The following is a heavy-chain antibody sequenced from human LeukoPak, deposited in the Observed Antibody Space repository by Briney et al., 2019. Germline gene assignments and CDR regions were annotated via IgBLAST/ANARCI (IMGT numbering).Heavy chain of an antibody. CDR3: ARWYFDAFDV. CDR2: IYYSGTT. J-gene: IGHJ3*01. CDR1: GGSISSSSFY. V-gene: IGHV4-39*07. Sequence: PSETLSLTCTVSGGSISSSSFYWGWIRQPPGKGLEWIGYIYYSGTTYYNPSLHSRVGISVDTSKDQVFLKLSSVTAADTAVYYCARWYFDAFDVWGQGTMISVSS. D-gene: IGHD6-13*01.